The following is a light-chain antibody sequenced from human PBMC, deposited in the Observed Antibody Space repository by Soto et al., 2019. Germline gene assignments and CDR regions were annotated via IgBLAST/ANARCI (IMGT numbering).Light chain of an antibody. V-gene: IGKV3-20*01. J-gene: IGKJ1*01. CDR3: QQYGSLSWT. Sequence: DIVMTQSPATLSVSPGERATLSCRASQSVSRYLAWYQQKPGQAPRLLIYDASNRATGIPDRFSGSGSGTDFTLTISRLEPEDFAVYYCQQYGSLSWTFGQGTKVDIK. CDR1: QSVSRY. CDR2: DAS.